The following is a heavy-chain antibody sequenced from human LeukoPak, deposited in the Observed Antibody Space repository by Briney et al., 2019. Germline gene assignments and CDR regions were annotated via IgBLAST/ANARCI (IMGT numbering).Heavy chain of an antibody. CDR2: ISGSGGTA. CDR1: GFTFSSYA. J-gene: IGHJ1*01. CDR3: ARSSSSWRSEYFQH. V-gene: IGHV3-23*01. Sequence: GGSLRLSCAASGFTFSSYAMSWVRQAPGKGLEWVSAISGSGGTAYYADSVKGRFTISRDNSKNTLYLQMNSLRAEDTAVYHCARSSSSWRSEYFQHWGQGTLVTVSS. D-gene: IGHD6-6*01.